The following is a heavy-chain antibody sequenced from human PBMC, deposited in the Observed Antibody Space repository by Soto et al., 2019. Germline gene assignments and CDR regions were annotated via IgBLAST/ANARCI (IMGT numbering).Heavy chain of an antibody. Sequence: PSETLSLTCTVSGGSISSSSYYWGWIRQPPGKGLEWIGSIYYSGSTYYNPSLKSRVTISVDTSMDQFSLKLSSVTAADTAVYYCARDYVPTGPPYYFDYWGQGTLVTVSS. J-gene: IGHJ4*02. CDR3: ARDYVPTGPPYYFDY. V-gene: IGHV4-39*02. CDR2: IYYSGST. CDR1: GGSISSSSYY. D-gene: IGHD1-1*01.